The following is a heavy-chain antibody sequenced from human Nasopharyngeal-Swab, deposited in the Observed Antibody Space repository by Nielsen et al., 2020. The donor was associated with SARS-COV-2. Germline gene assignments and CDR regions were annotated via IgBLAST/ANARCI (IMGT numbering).Heavy chain of an antibody. CDR3: ARDQAGGGVLGY. D-gene: IGHD2-8*02. V-gene: IGHV1-69*13. J-gene: IGHJ4*02. Sequence: SVKASCKASGGTVSSYAISWVRQAPGQGLEWMGGIIPIFGTANYAQKFQGRVTITADESTSTAYMELSSLRSEDTAVYYCARDQAGGGVLGYWGQGTLVTVSS. CDR1: GGTVSSYA. CDR2: IIPIFGTA.